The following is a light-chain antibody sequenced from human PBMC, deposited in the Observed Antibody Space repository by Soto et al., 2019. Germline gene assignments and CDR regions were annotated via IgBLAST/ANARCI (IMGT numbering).Light chain of an antibody. CDR2: DVS. V-gene: IGLV2-14*01. CDR1: SSDVGGYNR. Sequence: QSALTQPASVSGSPGQSITISCTGTSSDVGGYNRVSWCQQHPGKAPKLMIYDVSNRPSGVSNRFSGSKSGNTASLTISGLQAEDEADYYCTSYTSSSTLGVFGGGTKLTVL. J-gene: IGLJ2*01. CDR3: TSYTSSSTLGV.